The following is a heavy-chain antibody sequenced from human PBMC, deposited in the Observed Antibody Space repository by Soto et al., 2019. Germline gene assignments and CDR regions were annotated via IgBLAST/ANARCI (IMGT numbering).Heavy chain of an antibody. J-gene: IGHJ4*02. CDR3: AKSYYSPYYFDY. CDR2: ISYDGSNK. D-gene: IGHD1-26*01. Sequence: GGSLRLSCAASGFTFSSYGMHWVRQAPGKGLEWVAVISYDGSNKYYADSVKGRFTISRDNSKNTLYLQMNSLRAEDTAVYYCAKSYYSPYYFDYWGQGTLVTVSS. V-gene: IGHV3-30*18. CDR1: GFTFSSYG.